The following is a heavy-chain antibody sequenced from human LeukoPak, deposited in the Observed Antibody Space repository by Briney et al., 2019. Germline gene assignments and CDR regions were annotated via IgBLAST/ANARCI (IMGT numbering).Heavy chain of an antibody. D-gene: IGHD3-9*01. CDR2: ISSSSSYI. J-gene: IGHJ4*02. V-gene: IGHV3-21*01. CDR3: ASLHSDVLTGLFDY. CDR1: GFTFSSYS. Sequence: SGGSLRLSCAASGFTFSSYSMNWVRQAPGKGLEWVSSISSSSSYIYYADSVKGRFTISRDNAKNSLYLQMNSLRAEDTAVYYCASLHSDVLTGLFDYWGREPWSPSPQ.